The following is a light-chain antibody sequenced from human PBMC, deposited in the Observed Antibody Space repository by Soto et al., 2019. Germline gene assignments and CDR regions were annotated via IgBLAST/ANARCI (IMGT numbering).Light chain of an antibody. CDR1: FSDVGGYDF. V-gene: IGLV2-14*01. Sequence: QSALTQPASVSGSPGQSIAISCTGTFSDVGGYDFVAWYQQHPGKAPKVIIYDVNNRPSGVSNRFFGSKSGNTASLTISGRQSEDEADYYCCSYSTSGSVVFGGGTKLTVL. CDR3: CSYSTSGSVV. J-gene: IGLJ2*01. CDR2: DVN.